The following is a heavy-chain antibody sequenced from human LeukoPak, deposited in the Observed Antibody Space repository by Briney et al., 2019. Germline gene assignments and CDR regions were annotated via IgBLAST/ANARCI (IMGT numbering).Heavy chain of an antibody. V-gene: IGHV3-49*04. J-gene: IGHJ6*02. D-gene: IGHD5-18*01. CDR3: ARGPIQLWIHNAMDV. CDR1: GFTFGDHA. Sequence: PGRSLRFSCTGSGFTFGDHAMSRVRQAPGKGLEWVGFIRSKAYRGTTEYAASVKGRFTISRDDSASIAFLQMNSLRTEDTAVYYCARGPIQLWIHNAMDVWGQGTTVTVSS. CDR2: IRSKAYRGTT.